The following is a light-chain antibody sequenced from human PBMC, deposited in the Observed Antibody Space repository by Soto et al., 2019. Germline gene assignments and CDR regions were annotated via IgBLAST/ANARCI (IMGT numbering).Light chain of an antibody. CDR3: QQAYGAPPT. CDR2: AAA. CDR1: QSITTY. Sequence: DIQMTQSPSSLSASVGDRVTITCRASQSITTYLNWYQQTSGEAPKLLIYAAARLQTGVPSRFSCSGSGTDFTLTISSLQPEDFATYYCQQAYGAPPTFGQGTKVEIK. V-gene: IGKV1-39*01. J-gene: IGKJ1*01.